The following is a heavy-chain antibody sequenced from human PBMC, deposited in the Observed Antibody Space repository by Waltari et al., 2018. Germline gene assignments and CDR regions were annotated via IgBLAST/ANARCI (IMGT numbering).Heavy chain of an antibody. CDR2: IYPGDSDT. V-gene: IGHV5-51*03. CDR3: ARLVFVVGAIRYFDY. J-gene: IGHJ4*02. CDR1: GYSFTSHW. Sequence: EVQLVQSGAEVKKPGESLKISCKGSGYSFTSHWIGWVRQIPGKGLEWMGIIYPGDSDTRYSPSFQGQVTISADKSISTAYLQWSSLKASDTAMYYCARLVFVVGAIRYFDYWGQGTLVTVSS. D-gene: IGHD1-26*01.